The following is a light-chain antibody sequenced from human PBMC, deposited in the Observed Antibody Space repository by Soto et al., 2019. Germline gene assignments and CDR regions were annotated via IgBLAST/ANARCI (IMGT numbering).Light chain of an antibody. CDR3: SSYAGSNVI. CDR2: EVT. V-gene: IGLV2-8*01. Sequence: QSALTQPPSASGSPGQSVTISCTGTSSDIGGYNYVSWYQQHPGKAPKLIIYEVTKRPSGVPDRFSGSKSGNTASLTVSGLQAEDEADYYCSSYAGSNVIFGGGTKRTVL. CDR1: SSDIGGYNY. J-gene: IGLJ2*01.